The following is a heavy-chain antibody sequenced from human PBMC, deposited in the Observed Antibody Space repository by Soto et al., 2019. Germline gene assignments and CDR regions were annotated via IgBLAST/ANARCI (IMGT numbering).Heavy chain of an antibody. Sequence: GGSLRLSCAASGFTFSSYAMSWVRQAPGKGLEWVSAISGSGGSTSYADSVKGRFTISRDNSKNTLYLQMNSLRAEDTALYYCAKGYYDSSGYYEYFDYWGQGTLVTVSS. CDR2: ISGSGGST. D-gene: IGHD3-22*01. V-gene: IGHV3-23*01. CDR3: AKGYYDSSGYYEYFDY. J-gene: IGHJ4*02. CDR1: GFTFSSYA.